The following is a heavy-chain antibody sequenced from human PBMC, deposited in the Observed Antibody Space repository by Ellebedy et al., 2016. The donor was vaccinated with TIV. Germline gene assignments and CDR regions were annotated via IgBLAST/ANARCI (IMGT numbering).Heavy chain of an antibody. CDR2: INPSAGST. Sequence: ASVKVSCKASGGTFSSYAISWVRQAPGQGLEWMGIINPSAGSTSYAQTFQGRVTMTRDTSTSTVYMELSSLRSDDTAVYYCASASSGWQRGYYFDYWGQGTLVTVSS. CDR3: ASASSGWQRGYYFDY. J-gene: IGHJ4*02. CDR1: GGTFSSYA. D-gene: IGHD6-19*01. V-gene: IGHV1-46*01.